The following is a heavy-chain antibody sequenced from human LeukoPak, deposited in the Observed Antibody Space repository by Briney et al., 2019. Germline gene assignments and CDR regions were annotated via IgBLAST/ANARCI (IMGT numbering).Heavy chain of an antibody. CDR1: GYTFTGYY. J-gene: IGHJ5*02. V-gene: IGHV1-2*02. Sequence: ASVKVSCKASGYTFTGYYMHWVRQAPGQGPEWMGWTNPNSGGTKYAQKFQGRVTMTRDTSLSTAYMELRRLRFDDTAVYYCARRHTILGNGHNWFDPWGQGTLVTVSS. CDR3: ARRHTILGNGHNWFDP. CDR2: TNPNSGGT. D-gene: IGHD2-2*02.